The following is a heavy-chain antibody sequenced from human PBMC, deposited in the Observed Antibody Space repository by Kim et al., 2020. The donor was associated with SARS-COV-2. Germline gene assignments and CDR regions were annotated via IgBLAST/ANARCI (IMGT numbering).Heavy chain of an antibody. CDR1: GFTFSSYS. D-gene: IGHD3-10*01. V-gene: IGHV3-21*01. Sequence: GGSLRLSCAASGFTFSSYSMNWVRQAPGKGLEWVSSISSSSSYIYYADSVKGRFTISRDNAKNSLYLQMNSLRAEDTAVYYCARRGSGSTWGFYGMDVWGQGTTVTVSS. J-gene: IGHJ6*02. CDR3: ARRGSGSTWGFYGMDV. CDR2: ISSSSSYI.